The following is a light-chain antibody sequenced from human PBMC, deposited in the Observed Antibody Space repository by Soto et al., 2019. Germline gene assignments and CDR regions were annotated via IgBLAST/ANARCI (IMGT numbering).Light chain of an antibody. Sequence: SYELTQPPSVSVAPGKTARITSERNNIGSKSVHWYQQKPGQAPVLFMYSDSDRPTGIPERFSGPNSGNTATLTISRVEAGDEADYYCQVWDSSSDQSGVFGGGTKLTVL. CDR3: QVWDSSSDQSGV. CDR2: SDS. CDR1: NIGSKS. V-gene: IGLV3-21*04. J-gene: IGLJ2*01.